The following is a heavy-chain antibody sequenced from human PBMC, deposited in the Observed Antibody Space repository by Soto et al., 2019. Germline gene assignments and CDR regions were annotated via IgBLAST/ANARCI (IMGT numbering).Heavy chain of an antibody. V-gene: IGHV3-66*01. CDR3: MRGPIHLGRHDSARRAY. D-gene: IGHD4-4*01. Sequence: EVQLVESGGGLVQPGGSLRLSCAASGLTVSSNYMSWVRQAPGKGLEWVALIYNDGNTYYADSVKGRLTISIDSPKNTLYLLMNSLRAEDTALYYCMRGPIHLGRHDSARRAYWGQGTLVTVSS. J-gene: IGHJ4*02. CDR2: IYNDGNT. CDR1: GLTVSSNY.